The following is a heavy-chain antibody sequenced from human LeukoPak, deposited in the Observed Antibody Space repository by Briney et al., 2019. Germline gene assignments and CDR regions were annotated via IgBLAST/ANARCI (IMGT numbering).Heavy chain of an antibody. J-gene: IGHJ4*02. D-gene: IGHD3-22*01. CDR2: IYYSGST. Sequence: SETLSLTCTVSGGSISSGGYYWSWIRQHPGKGLEWIGYIYYSGSTYYNPSPKSRVTISVDTSKNQFSLKLSSVTAADTAEYYCARDDSSGLYWGQGTLVTVSS. CDR3: ARDDSSGLY. CDR1: GGSISSGGYY. V-gene: IGHV4-31*03.